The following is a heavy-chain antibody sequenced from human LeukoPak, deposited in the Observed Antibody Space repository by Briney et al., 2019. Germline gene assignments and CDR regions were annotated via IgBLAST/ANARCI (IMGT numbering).Heavy chain of an antibody. V-gene: IGHV3-30*03. CDR3: ATLEEDY. CDR1: AFTFSSYA. Sequence: PGGSLRHSCAASAFTFSSYAMPWVRQAPGKGLEWVAVISYDGSNKCYADSVKGRFTMSRDNSKNTLYLQMNSLRAEDTAVYYCATLEEDYWGQGTLVTVSS. CDR2: ISYDGSNK. D-gene: IGHD3-16*01. J-gene: IGHJ4*02.